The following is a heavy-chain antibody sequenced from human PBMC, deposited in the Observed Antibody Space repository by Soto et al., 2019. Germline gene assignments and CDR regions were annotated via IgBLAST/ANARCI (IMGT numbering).Heavy chain of an antibody. CDR2: IYYSGST. Sequence: SETLSLTCTVSGGSISSSSYYWGWIRQPPGKGLEWIGSIYYSGSTYYNPSLKSRVTISVDTSKNQFSLKLSSVTAADTAVYXCARQSRGGMATNYGMDVWGQGTTVTVSS. D-gene: IGHD1-20*01. V-gene: IGHV4-39*01. CDR1: GGSISSSSYY. CDR3: ARQSRGGMATNYGMDV. J-gene: IGHJ6*02.